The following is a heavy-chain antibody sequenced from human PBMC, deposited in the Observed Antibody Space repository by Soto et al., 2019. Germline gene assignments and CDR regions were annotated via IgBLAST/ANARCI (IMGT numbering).Heavy chain of an antibody. CDR1: GYTVSSYY. CDR2: IDPSGGST. D-gene: IGHD4-4*01. V-gene: IGHV1-46*01. CDR3: ARPAATTYLYYHYGMDV. J-gene: IGHJ6*04. Sequence: QVQLGQSGAEVKKPGASVKVSCKASGYTVSSYYMHWVRQAPGQGLEWMGIIDPSGGSTTYAQKFQGRVTMTRDTSTSTVYMEVSSLRSEDTAVYYCARPAATTYLYYHYGMDVWGKGTTVTVSS.